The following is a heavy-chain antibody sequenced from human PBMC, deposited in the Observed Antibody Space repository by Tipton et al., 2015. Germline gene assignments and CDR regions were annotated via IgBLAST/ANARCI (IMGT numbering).Heavy chain of an antibody. J-gene: IGHJ4*02. CDR2: ISHSGNT. CDR3: ASPSLPHDRGDYYFQS. D-gene: IGHD2-21*02. CDR1: AYSISSDYY. V-gene: IGHV4-38-2*01. Sequence: TLSPTCAVSAYSISSDYYWGWIRQPPGKGLEWIGSISHSGNTYYNPSLKSRVTMSRDTSKNQFSLKLTSVTAADTAVYYCASPSLPHDRGDYYFQSWGQGSLVTVSS.